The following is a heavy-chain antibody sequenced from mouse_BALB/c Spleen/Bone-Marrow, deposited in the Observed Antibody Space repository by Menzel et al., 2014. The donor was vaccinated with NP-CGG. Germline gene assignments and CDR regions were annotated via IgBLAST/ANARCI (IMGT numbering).Heavy chain of an antibody. Sequence: EVQLQQSGAELVKPGASVKLSCTASGFNIKDTYMHWVKQRPEQGLEWIGKIDPANGNTKYDPKFQGKATITADTSSNTAYLQLSSLTSEDTAVYYCARWEYYAMDYWGQGTSVTVSS. CDR1: GFNIKDTY. V-gene: IGHV14-3*02. CDR3: ARWEYYAMDY. CDR2: IDPANGNT. D-gene: IGHD4-1*01. J-gene: IGHJ4*01.